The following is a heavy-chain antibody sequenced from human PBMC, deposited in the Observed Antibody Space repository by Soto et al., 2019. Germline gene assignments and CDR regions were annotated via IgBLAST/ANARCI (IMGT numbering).Heavy chain of an antibody. CDR2: IYTSGST. CDR1: GGSISSYY. D-gene: IGHD6-19*01. V-gene: IGHV4-4*07. J-gene: IGHJ6*02. Sequence: PSETLSLTCTVSGGSISSYYWSWIRQPAGKGLEWIGRIYTSGSTNYNTSLTSRVTMSVDTSKNQFSLKLSSVTAADTAVYYCAREPRVGIAVAGTQYYYYYGMDVWGQGTTVTVSS. CDR3: AREPRVGIAVAGTQYYYYYGMDV.